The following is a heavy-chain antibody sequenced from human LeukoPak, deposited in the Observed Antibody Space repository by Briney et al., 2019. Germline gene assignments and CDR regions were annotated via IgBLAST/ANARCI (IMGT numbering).Heavy chain of an antibody. Sequence: GASVKVSCKASGYTFTSYYMHWVRQAPGQGLEWMGWINPNSGGTNYAQKFQGRVTMTRDTSISTAYMELSRLRSGDTAVYYCARAKLRYFDWLLASSPYFDYWGQGTLVTVSS. V-gene: IGHV1-2*02. D-gene: IGHD3-9*01. J-gene: IGHJ4*02. CDR1: GYTFTSYY. CDR3: ARAKLRYFDWLLASSPYFDY. CDR2: INPNSGGT.